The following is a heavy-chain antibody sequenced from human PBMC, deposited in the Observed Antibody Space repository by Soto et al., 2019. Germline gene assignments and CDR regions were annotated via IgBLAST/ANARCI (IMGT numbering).Heavy chain of an antibody. Sequence: SQTLALTCALSGESVSSDGAAWNRIWQSPSRGLEWRGRTYDRAKGYKGYAVSGESRITMNPDTCKNQFSLQLNSVTPEDTAVYYCPRGHDASVDTWAQGTRVTVS. J-gene: IGHJ5*02. CDR3: PRGHDASVDT. CDR2: TYDRAKGYK. CDR1: GESVSSDGAA. D-gene: IGHD2-2*01. V-gene: IGHV6-1*01.